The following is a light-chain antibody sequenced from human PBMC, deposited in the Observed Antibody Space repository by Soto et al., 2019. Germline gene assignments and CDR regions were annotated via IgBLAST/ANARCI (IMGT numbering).Light chain of an antibody. V-gene: IGKV3-11*01. CDR1: QSVSSY. CDR3: QQRSKWRT. Sequence: VMTQSPASLSVSPGERATLSCRASQSVSSYLAWYQQKPGQAPRLLIYEASKRATGVPARFSGSGFGTDYTLTISSLEPEDFAVYYCQQRSKWRTFGQGTKVDIK. J-gene: IGKJ1*01. CDR2: EAS.